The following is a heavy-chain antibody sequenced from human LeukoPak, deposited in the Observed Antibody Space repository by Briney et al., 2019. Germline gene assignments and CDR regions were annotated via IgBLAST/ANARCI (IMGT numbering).Heavy chain of an antibody. J-gene: IGHJ4*02. Sequence: ASVTVSFKASGYTFIDYYLHWVRQAPGQGLEWMGWINPHNGDTNYAQKFQGRVTMTRDTSITTAYMELSRLKSDDTAVYYCATVRDIVVGGGPYYFDYWGQGTLVTVSS. CDR3: ATVRDIVVGGGPYYFDY. CDR1: GYTFIDYY. CDR2: INPHNGDT. V-gene: IGHV1-2*02. D-gene: IGHD2-15*01.